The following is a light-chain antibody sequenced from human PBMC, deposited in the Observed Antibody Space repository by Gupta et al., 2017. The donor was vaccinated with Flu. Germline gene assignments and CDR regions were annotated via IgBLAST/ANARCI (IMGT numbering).Light chain of an antibody. V-gene: IGLV2-14*01. CDR1: TSDVGGYNS. CDR3: SSYTSGSTLVMA. CDR2: DVS. J-gene: IGLJ2*01. Sequence: SALTQPASVSGTPGQSITISCTGTTSDVGGYNSVSWYQQRPGTAPKLMIYDVSNRPSGISNLFSGSKSGNTASLTISWLQAEDEADYYCSSYTSGSTLVMAFGGGTKLTVL.